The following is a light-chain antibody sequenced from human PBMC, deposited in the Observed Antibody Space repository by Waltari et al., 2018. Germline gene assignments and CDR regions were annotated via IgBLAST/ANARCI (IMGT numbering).Light chain of an antibody. CDR1: ALPKQY. V-gene: IGLV3-25*03. Sequence: SYELPQPPPVSVSPGPTARTTCSGDALPKQYAYWYQQKPGQAPVLVIYKDSERPSGIRERFSGSSSGTTFTLTISGVQAEDEADYYCQSADSSGTYVVFGGGTKLTVL. CDR2: KDS. J-gene: IGLJ2*01. CDR3: QSADSSGTYVV.